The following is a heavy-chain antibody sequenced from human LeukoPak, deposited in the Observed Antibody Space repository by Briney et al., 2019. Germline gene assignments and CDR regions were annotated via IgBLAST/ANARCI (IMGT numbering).Heavy chain of an antibody. J-gene: IGHJ4*02. D-gene: IGHD1-26*01. V-gene: IGHV4-59*01. Sequence: SETLSLTCTVSGGSISSYYWSWIRQPPGKGLEWIGYIYYSGSTNYNPSLKSRVTISVDTSKNQFSLKLSSVTAADTAVYYCASTLVGASHDDYWGQGTLVTVSS. CDR1: GGSISSYY. CDR2: IYYSGST. CDR3: ASTLVGASHDDY.